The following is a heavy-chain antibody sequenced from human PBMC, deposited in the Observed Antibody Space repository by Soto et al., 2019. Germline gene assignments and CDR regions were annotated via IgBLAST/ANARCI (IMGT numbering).Heavy chain of an antibody. CDR2: IIYSGST. CDR1: GGSISSSSYY. CDR3: ARTNHTKQLERRMGHYYYYLDV. D-gene: IGHD1-1*01. Sequence: SETLSLTCTVSGGSISSSSYYWGWIRQPPGKGLEWIGTIIYSGSTNYNPSLKSRVTISVDTSKNQFSLKLSSVTAADTAVYYCARTNHTKQLERRMGHYYYYLDVWGKGTTVTVSS. V-gene: IGHV4-39*07. J-gene: IGHJ6*03.